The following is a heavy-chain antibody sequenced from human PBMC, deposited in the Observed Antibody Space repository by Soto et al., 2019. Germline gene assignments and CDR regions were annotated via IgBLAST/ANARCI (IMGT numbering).Heavy chain of an antibody. CDR2: ISASGGAT. CDR1: AFTFSTSA. Sequence: GSLRLSCAASAFTFSTSAMSWVRQAPGKGLEWVSTISASGGATSYADSAKGRFTVSRDNSKNTLYLQLNSLRAEDTAVYYCARRPEGPLDYWGQGALVTVSS. V-gene: IGHV3-23*01. CDR3: ARRPEGPLDY. J-gene: IGHJ4*02.